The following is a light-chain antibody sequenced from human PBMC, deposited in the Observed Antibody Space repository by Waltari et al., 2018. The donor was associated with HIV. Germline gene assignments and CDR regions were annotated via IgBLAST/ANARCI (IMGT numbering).Light chain of an antibody. CDR1: ISAIGSNT. CDR2: SND. V-gene: IGLV1-44*01. CDR3: ATWDDSLDGPM. J-gene: IGLJ3*02. Sequence: QSVLTQPPSASGPPGPRVTISCSGSISAIGSNTVKWYQQLPGTAPKLLIYSNDQRPSGVPDRFSGSKSGTSASLAISGLRSEDEADYYCATWDDSLDGPMFGGGTKLTVL.